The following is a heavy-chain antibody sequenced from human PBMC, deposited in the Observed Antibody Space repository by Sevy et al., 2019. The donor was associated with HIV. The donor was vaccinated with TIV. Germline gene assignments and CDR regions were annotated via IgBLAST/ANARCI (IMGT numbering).Heavy chain of an antibody. V-gene: IGHV1-2*06. CDR2: INPISGGT. J-gene: IGHJ6*02. D-gene: IGHD3-3*01. Sequence: KAGASLKVSCKTSGYAFTGYWIHCVRQAPAQGLEWMGRINPISGGTADSQKFQGRVTMTRDTSIRTAYMDVSRLTSDETAVYYCARAPTDLWMGGMDVWGQGTVVTVSS. CDR3: ARAPTDLWMGGMDV. CDR1: GYAFTGYW.